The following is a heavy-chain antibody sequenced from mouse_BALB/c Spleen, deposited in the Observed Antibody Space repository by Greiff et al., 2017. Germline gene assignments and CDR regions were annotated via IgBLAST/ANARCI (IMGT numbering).Heavy chain of an antibody. CDR2: IRSKSNNYAT. Sequence: EVKLVESGGGLVQPKGSLKLSCAASGFTFNTYAMNWVRQAPGKGLEWVARIRSKSNNYATYYADSVKDRFTISRDDSQSMLYLQMNNLKTEDTAMYYCVRQDDYVEAWFAYWGQGTLVTVSA. J-gene: IGHJ3*01. D-gene: IGHD2-4*01. CDR1: GFTFNTYA. V-gene: IGHV10-1*02. CDR3: VRQDDYVEAWFAY.